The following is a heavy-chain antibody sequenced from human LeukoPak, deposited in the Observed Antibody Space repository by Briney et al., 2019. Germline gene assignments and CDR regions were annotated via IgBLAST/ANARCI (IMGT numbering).Heavy chain of an antibody. V-gene: IGHV3-66*01. J-gene: IGHJ4*02. Sequence: AGGSLRLSCAASGFTVSSNYMSWVRQAPGKGLEWVSVLYSGGSTYYADSVKGRFTISRDNSKNTLYLQMNSLRAEDTAVYYCAKAPLEDIVVVPAAQPEGYFDYWGQGTLVTVSS. CDR3: AKAPLEDIVVVPAAQPEGYFDY. CDR1: GFTVSSNY. D-gene: IGHD2-2*01. CDR2: LYSGGST.